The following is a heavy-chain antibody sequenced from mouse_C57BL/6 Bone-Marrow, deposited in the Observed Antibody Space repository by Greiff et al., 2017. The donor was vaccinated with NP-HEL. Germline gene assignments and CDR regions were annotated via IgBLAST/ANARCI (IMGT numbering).Heavy chain of an antibody. CDR3: ARRNDYDVAAWFAY. CDR1: GYTFTDYY. Sequence: QVQLQQSGAELVRPGASVKLSCKASGYTFTDYYINWVKQRPGQGLEWIARIYPGSGNTYYNEKFKGKATLTAEKSSSTAYMQLSSLTSEDSAVYFCARRNDYDVAAWFAYWGQGTLVTVSA. V-gene: IGHV1-76*01. D-gene: IGHD2-4*01. CDR2: IYPGSGNT. J-gene: IGHJ3*01.